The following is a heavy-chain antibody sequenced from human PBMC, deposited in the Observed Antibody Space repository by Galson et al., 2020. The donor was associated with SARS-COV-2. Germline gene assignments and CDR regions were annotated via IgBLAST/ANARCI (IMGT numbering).Heavy chain of an antibody. Sequence: SETLSLTCTVSGGSISTSSDYWGWIRQPPGQGLQWLGTISYTGSTYYNPSLKSRVFISVDTSKNQFSLTLSSVTAADTGVYYCARRKYYNYYMDVWGKGTTVTISS. CDR3: ARRKYYNYYMDV. J-gene: IGHJ6*03. CDR1: GGSISTSSDY. CDR2: ISYTGST. V-gene: IGHV4-39*01.